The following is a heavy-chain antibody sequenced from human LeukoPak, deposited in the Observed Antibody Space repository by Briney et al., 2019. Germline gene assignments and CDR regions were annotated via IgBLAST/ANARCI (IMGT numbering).Heavy chain of an antibody. CDR2: IYDSGST. CDR3: ARKGYIGYDNF. CDR1: GGSISSGDYY. D-gene: IGHD5-12*01. J-gene: IGHJ4*02. Sequence: SQTLSLTCTVSGGSISSGDYYWSWIRQPPGKGLEWIGYIYDSGSTYYNPSLKSRLTISVDTSKNQFSLKLSSVTAADTAVYYCARKGYIGYDNFWGQGTLVTVFS. V-gene: IGHV4-30-4*01.